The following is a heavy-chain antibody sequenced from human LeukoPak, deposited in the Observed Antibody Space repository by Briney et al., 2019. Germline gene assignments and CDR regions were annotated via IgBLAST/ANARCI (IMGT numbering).Heavy chain of an antibody. CDR2: ISSSSSYI. CDR1: AFTFRTYS. Sequence: GGSLRLSCVASAFTFRTYSMHWVRQAPGKGLEWVSSISSSSSYIYYADSVKGRFTISRDNAKNSLYLQMNSLRADDTAVYYCARDCEERGYYLADFDYWGQGTLVTVSS. D-gene: IGHD3-22*01. CDR3: ARDCEERGYYLADFDY. V-gene: IGHV3-21*01. J-gene: IGHJ4*02.